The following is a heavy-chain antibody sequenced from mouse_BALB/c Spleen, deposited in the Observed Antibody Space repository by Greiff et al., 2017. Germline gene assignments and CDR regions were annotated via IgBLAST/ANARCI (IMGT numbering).Heavy chain of an antibody. V-gene: IGHV14-3*02. J-gene: IGHJ3*01. CDR3: ARDGYWAWFAY. Sequence: VQLKQSGAELVKPGASVKLSCTASGFNIKDTYMHWVKQRPEQGLEWIGRIDPANGNTKYDPKFQGKATIPADTSSNTAYLQLSSLTSEDTAVYYCARDGYWAWFAYWGQGTLVTVAA. D-gene: IGHD2-3*01. CDR2: IDPANGNT. CDR1: GFNIKDTY.